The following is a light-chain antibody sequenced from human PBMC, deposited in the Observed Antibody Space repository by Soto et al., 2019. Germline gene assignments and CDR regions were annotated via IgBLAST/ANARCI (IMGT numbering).Light chain of an antibody. Sequence: EIVLTQSPATLSLSPGERVTLSCRASQSISSNYVAWYQHKPSKPPSLLISGTYARTTGVPDRCSGSGSGAAFSLTISSLEPEDFAVYYCQQYGDSLSITFGQGTRVEIK. CDR3: QQYGDSLSIT. V-gene: IGKV3-20*01. CDR1: QSISSNY. J-gene: IGKJ5*01. CDR2: GTY.